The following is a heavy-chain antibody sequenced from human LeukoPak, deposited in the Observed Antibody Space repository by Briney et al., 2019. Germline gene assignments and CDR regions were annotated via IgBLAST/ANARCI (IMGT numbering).Heavy chain of an antibody. J-gene: IGHJ6*02. CDR1: GYTFTGYY. D-gene: IGHD1-26*01. Sequence: ASVKVSCKASGYTFTGYYMHWVRQAPGQGLEWMGWINPNSGGTNYAQKFHGRVTMTRDTSISTAYMELSRLRSDDTAVYYCAREYRIVSFGMDVWGQGTTVTVSS. CDR2: INPNSGGT. V-gene: IGHV1-2*02. CDR3: AREYRIVSFGMDV.